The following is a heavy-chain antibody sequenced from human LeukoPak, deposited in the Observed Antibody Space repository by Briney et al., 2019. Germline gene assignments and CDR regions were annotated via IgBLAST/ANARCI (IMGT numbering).Heavy chain of an antibody. D-gene: IGHD6-19*01. CDR2: ISGSGGGT. CDR3: AKALGSSGWSPLQH. Sequence: GGSLRLSCAASGFTFSTCAMSWVRQAPGKGLEWVSAISGSGGGTYYADSVKGRFTISRDNSKNTLYLHMNSLRAEDTALYYCAKALGSSGWSPLQHWGQGTLVTVSS. CDR1: GFTFSTCA. J-gene: IGHJ1*01. V-gene: IGHV3-23*01.